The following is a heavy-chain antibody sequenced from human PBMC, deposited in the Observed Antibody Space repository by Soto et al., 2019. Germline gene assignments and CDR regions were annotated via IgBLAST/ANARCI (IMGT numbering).Heavy chain of an antibody. CDR3: ARGRADGVDV. Sequence: EVQLVESGGGLVQPGGSLRVSCAASGFTFGSYWMNWVRQAPGKGLVWVSRIDSDGSSTTYADSVKGRFTTSRDNAKNTLYLQMSGLGVEDTAVYYWARGRADGVDVWGQGTTVTVSS. CDR2: IDSDGSST. J-gene: IGHJ6*02. CDR1: GFTFGSYW. V-gene: IGHV3-74*01.